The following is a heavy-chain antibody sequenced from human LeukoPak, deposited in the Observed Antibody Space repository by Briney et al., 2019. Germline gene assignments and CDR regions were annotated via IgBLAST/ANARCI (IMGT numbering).Heavy chain of an antibody. CDR3: ARHRLVDIPDAKSYYYYGLDV. J-gene: IGHJ6*02. V-gene: IGHV3-21*01. CDR1: GFTFKKYG. Sequence: GGSLRLSCAATGFTFKKYGMNWVRQAPGKGLEWVSSISSSSTYIHYADSVKGRFTISRDNAQNSLFLQMNSLRAEDTAVYYCARHRLVDIPDAKSYYYYGLDVWGQGTTVTVSS. D-gene: IGHD2-2*01. CDR2: ISSSSTYI.